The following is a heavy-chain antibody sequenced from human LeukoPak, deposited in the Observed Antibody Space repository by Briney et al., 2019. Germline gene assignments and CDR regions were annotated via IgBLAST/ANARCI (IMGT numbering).Heavy chain of an antibody. D-gene: IGHD1-1*01. CDR3: ARDSDHSHPEFNRPTYYYYYMDV. CDR1: GGTFSSYA. CDR2: IIPIFGTA. V-gene: IGHV1-69*05. Sequence: SVKVSCKASGGTFSSYAISWVRQAPGQGLEWMGGIIPIFGTANYAQKFQGRVTITTDESTSTAYMELSSLRSEDTAVYYCARDSDHSHPEFNRPTYYYYYMDVWGKGTTVTVSS. J-gene: IGHJ6*03.